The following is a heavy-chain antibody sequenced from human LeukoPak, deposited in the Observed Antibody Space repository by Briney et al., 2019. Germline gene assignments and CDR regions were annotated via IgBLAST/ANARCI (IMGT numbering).Heavy chain of an antibody. J-gene: IGHJ4*02. CDR2: ISSNGGCT. CDR3: AKVAHSGSYGLFDS. Sequence: PGGSLRLSCAASGFTFSDFAMSWVRQTPGKGLQWVSAISSNGGCTYYADSVKGRFTVSRDMSTNTLYLQMNSLRAGDTAVYYCAKVAHSGSYGLFDSWGQGALVTVSS. D-gene: IGHD1-26*01. CDR1: GFTFSDFA. V-gene: IGHV3-23*01.